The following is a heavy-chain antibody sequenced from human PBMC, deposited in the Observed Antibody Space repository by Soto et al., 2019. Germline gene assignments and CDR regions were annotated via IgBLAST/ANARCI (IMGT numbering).Heavy chain of an antibody. CDR3: ARRYYYYGSGSYAFDI. J-gene: IGHJ3*02. Sequence: SETLSLTCSVSGGSISNPIYYWAWIRQPPGKGLEWIGSIFYSGSAYYNPSLKSRVTISVDTSKNQFSLKLTFVTAADTAVFYCARRYYYYGSGSYAFDIWGQGTMVTVSS. CDR2: IFYSGSA. CDR1: GGSISNPIYY. V-gene: IGHV4-39*07. D-gene: IGHD3-10*01.